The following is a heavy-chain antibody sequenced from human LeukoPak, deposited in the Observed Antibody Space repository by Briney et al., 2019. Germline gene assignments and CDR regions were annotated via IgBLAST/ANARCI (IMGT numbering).Heavy chain of an antibody. J-gene: IGHJ5*02. D-gene: IGHD4-17*01. CDR2: IYWDDDK. V-gene: IGHV2-5*02. CDR3: ARGDYGDYVVWFDP. CDR1: GFSLSTSGVG. Sequence: SGPTLVNPTQTLTLTCTFSGFSLSTSGVGVGWIRQPPGKALEWLALIYWDDDKRYSPSLKSRLTITKDTSKNQVVLTMTNMDPVDTATYYCARGDYGDYVVWFDPWGQGTLVTVSS.